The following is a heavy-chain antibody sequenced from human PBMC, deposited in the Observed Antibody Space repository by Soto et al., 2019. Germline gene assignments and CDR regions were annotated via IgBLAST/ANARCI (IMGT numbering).Heavy chain of an antibody. CDR2: MQPSTGRT. V-gene: IGHV1-8*01. J-gene: IGHJ4*02. CDR1: GYSFTSLD. Sequence: QVQLVQSGAEVREPGASVKVSCKASGYSFTSLDINWVRQTAGQGLEWMGWMQPSTGRTGYAQKFQGRVTMTRDTLINTGQMELTTLTSDDPALFYLARGVSAGVDQLGQGTLVTVSS. D-gene: IGHD1-26*01. CDR3: ARGVSAGVDQ.